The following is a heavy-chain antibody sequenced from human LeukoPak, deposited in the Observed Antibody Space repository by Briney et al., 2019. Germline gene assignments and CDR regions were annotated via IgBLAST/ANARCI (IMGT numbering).Heavy chain of an antibody. D-gene: IGHD3-10*01. CDR1: GGSISSYY. Sequence: PSETLSLTCTVSGGSISSYYWSWIRQPPGKGLEWIGYVYYSGSTNYNPSLKTRVTISVDTSKNQFSLKLNSVTAADTAVYYCARYSYGHTYFDYWGQGTLVTVSS. J-gene: IGHJ4*02. V-gene: IGHV4-59*08. CDR3: ARYSYGHTYFDY. CDR2: VYYSGST.